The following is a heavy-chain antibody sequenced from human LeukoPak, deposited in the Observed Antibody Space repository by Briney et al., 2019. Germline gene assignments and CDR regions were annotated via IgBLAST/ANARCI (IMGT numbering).Heavy chain of an antibody. CDR3: AKCLAYCGGDCYYVLGY. CDR1: GYTFTGYY. V-gene: IGHV1-2*02. J-gene: IGHJ4*02. Sequence: ASVKVSCKASGYTFTGYYMHWVRQAPGQGLEWMGWISPNSGGTNYAQKFQGRVTMTRDTSISTAYMELSRLRSDDTAVYYCAKCLAYCGGDCYYVLGYWGQGTLVTVSS. CDR2: ISPNSGGT. D-gene: IGHD2-21*02.